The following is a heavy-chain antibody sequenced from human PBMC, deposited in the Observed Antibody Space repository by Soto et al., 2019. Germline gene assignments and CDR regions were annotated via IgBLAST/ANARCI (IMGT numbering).Heavy chain of an antibody. CDR2: IYYSGST. CDR3: AKNGQLPYYYYGMDV. J-gene: IGHJ6*02. D-gene: IGHD1-26*01. Sequence: PSETLSLTCTVCGGSISSSSYYGGWIRQPPGKGLEWIGSIYYSGSTYYNPSLKSRVTISVDTSKNQFSLKLSSVTAADTAVYYCAKNGQLPYYYYGMDVWGQGTTVTVSS. V-gene: IGHV4-39*01. CDR1: GGSISSSSYY.